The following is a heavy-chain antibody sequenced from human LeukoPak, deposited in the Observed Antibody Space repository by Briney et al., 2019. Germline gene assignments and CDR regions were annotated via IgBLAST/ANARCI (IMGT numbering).Heavy chain of an antibody. J-gene: IGHJ2*01. CDR2: IYASGRA. CDR3: ARLRPRTPFDL. V-gene: IGHV4-61*01. D-gene: IGHD6-6*01. CDR1: GGSISSGSYY. Sequence: PSETLSLTCNVSGGSISSGSYYWGWIRQPPGKGLEWIGHIYASGRADYSPSLKSRVTISVDTSKNQFSLKLSSVTPADTAVYYCARLRPRTPFDLWGRGTLVTVSS.